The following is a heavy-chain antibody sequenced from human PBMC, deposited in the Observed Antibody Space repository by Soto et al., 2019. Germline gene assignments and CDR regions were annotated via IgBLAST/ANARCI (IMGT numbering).Heavy chain of an antibody. V-gene: IGHV3-23*01. CDR1: EFTFTTSA. Sequence: VGSLRVSCSASEFTFTTSAMSLVLEAPFKLLEWVSTLTGDVSYISYADSVKGRFTISRDNSQNTLYLQMNSLRADDTAIYYFARRMTAYFDFWGQGTLVTVSS. J-gene: IGHJ4*02. D-gene: IGHD2-8*01. CDR2: LTGDVSYI. CDR3: ARRMTAYFDF.